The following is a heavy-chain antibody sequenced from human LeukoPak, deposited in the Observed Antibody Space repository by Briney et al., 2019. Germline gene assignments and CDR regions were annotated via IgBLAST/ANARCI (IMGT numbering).Heavy chain of an antibody. CDR1: GFTVSSNY. CDR3: ARVPVASWIQLDS. J-gene: IGHJ4*02. Sequence: GGSLRLSCAASGFTVSSNYMSWVRQAPGKGLEWVSIIYSGGSTYFADSVKGRFTISRDNSKNTRYLQMNSLRAEDTALYYCARVPVASWIQLDSWGQGTLVTVSS. V-gene: IGHV3-53*01. D-gene: IGHD6-13*01. CDR2: IYSGGST.